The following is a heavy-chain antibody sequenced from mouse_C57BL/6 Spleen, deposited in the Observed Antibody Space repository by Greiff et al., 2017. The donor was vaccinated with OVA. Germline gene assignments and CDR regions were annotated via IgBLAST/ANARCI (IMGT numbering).Heavy chain of an antibody. CDR3: ARGTTVVARYFDY. V-gene: IGHV1-50*01. Sequence: LQQPGAELVKPGASVKLSCKASGYTFTSYWMQWVKQRPGQGLEWIGEIDPSDSYTNYNQKFKGKATLTVDTSSSTAYMQLSILTSEDSAVYYCARGTTVVARYFDYWGQGTTLTVSS. D-gene: IGHD1-1*01. J-gene: IGHJ2*01. CDR1: GYTFTSYW. CDR2: IDPSDSYT.